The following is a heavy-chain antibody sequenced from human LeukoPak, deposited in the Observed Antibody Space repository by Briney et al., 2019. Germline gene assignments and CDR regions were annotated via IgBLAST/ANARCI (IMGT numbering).Heavy chain of an antibody. V-gene: IGHV4-59*08. CDR2: IYYSGST. Sequence: ETLSLMYSVWGVSKKIYYGRGLGEPRGEGGEGFGYIYYSGSTNYNPSLKSRVTISVDTSKNQFSLKLSSVTAADTAVYSCARHDCSGGSCHFDPWGQGILVTVSS. D-gene: IGHD2-15*01. CDR1: GVSKKIYY. CDR3: ARHDCSGGSCHFDP. J-gene: IGHJ5*02.